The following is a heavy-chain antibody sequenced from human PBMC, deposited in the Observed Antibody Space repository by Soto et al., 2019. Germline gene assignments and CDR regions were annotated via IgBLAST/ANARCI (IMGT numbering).Heavy chain of an antibody. Sequence: GGSLGTSCAAPGFTLSRYWVQRVPQSPGKGLVWVSRINSDGSSTTYADSVKGRFTISRDNAKNTVYLQMNSLRAEDTAVYYCASKHSSRAFDYWGQGTLVTVSS. J-gene: IGHJ4*02. V-gene: IGHV3-74*01. CDR1: GFTLSRYW. CDR3: ASKHSSRAFDY. CDR2: INSDGSST. D-gene: IGHD6-13*01.